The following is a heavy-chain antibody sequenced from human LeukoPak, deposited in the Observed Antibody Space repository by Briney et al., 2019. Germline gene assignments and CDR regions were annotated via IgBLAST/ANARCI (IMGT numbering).Heavy chain of an antibody. CDR3: ARVVWDIVVVPAAWFDP. V-gene: IGHV1-8*01. J-gene: IGHJ5*02. CDR2: MNPNSGNT. CDR1: GYTFTSYD. Sequence: ASVKVSCKASGYTFTSYDINWVRQATGQGLEWMGWMNPNSGNTGYAQKFQGRVTMTRNTSISTAYMELSSLRSEDTAVYYCARVVWDIVVVPAAWFDPWGQGTLATVSS. D-gene: IGHD2-2*01.